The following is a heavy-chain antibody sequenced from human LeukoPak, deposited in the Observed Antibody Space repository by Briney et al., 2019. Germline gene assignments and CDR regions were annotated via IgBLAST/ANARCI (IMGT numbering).Heavy chain of an antibody. CDR1: GFTFSSYW. D-gene: IGHD3-3*01. CDR3: ARYDRDFWGGLGFDY. Sequence: GGSLRLSCAASGFTFSSYWMSWVRQAPGKGLEWVANIKQDGSEKYYVDSVKGRFTISRDNAKNSLYLQMNSLRAEDTAVYYCARYDRDFWGGLGFDYWGQGTLVTVSS. CDR2: IKQDGSEK. V-gene: IGHV3-7*01. J-gene: IGHJ4*02.